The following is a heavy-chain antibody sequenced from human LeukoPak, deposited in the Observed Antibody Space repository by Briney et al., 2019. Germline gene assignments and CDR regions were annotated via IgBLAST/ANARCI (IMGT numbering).Heavy chain of an antibody. CDR3: AKDMSSGSYYYYYMDV. D-gene: IGHD1-26*01. J-gene: IGHJ6*03. Sequence: GVSLRLSCAASGFTFDDYAVHWVRQAPGKGLEGVSLISRDGGNTYYADSVKGRFTISRDNSKNSLYLQMNSLRAEDTALYYCAKDMSSGSYYYYYMDVWGKGTTVTVSS. V-gene: IGHV3-43D*03. CDR1: GFTFDDYA. CDR2: ISRDGGNT.